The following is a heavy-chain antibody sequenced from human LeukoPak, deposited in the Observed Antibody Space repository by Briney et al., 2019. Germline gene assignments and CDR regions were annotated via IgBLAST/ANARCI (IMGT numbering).Heavy chain of an antibody. CDR1: GFTFSSYS. J-gene: IGHJ4*02. D-gene: IGHD2-21*02. V-gene: IGHV3-21*01. Sequence: GGSLRLSCAASGFTFSSYSMNWVRQAPGKGLEWVSSISSSSSYIYYADSVKGRFTISRDNAKNSLYLQMNGLRAEDTAVYYCARDIVVVTAIHIDYWGQGTLVTVSS. CDR2: ISSSSSYI. CDR3: ARDIVVVTAIHIDY.